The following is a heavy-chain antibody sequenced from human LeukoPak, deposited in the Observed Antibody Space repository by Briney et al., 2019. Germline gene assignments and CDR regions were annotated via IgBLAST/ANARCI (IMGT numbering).Heavy chain of an antibody. CDR3: ARGVVIAPQTFDY. CDR2: IYYSGST. CDR1: GESISGFY. J-gene: IGHJ4*02. Sequence: SETLSLTCTVSGESISGFYWTWIRQPPGKGLEWIGYIYYSGSTNYNPSLKSRVTISVDTSKNQFSLKLSSVTAADTAVYYCARGVVIAPQTFDYWGQGTLGTVSS. V-gene: IGHV4-59*01. D-gene: IGHD2-21*01.